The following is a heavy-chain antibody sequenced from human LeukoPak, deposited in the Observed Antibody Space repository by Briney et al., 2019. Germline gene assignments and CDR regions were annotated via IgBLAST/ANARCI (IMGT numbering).Heavy chain of an antibody. J-gene: IGHJ4*02. CDR3: TREYWGIDY. Sequence: GSLRLSCAASGFVFTTYTMSWVRQAPGKGLEWVANIKEDESERNYVDSVKGRFTISRDNAKNFMYLEMNSLRVEDTAIYYCTREYWGIDYWGQGVLVTVSS. V-gene: IGHV3-7*01. CDR1: GFVFTTYT. CDR2: IKEDESER. D-gene: IGHD3-16*01.